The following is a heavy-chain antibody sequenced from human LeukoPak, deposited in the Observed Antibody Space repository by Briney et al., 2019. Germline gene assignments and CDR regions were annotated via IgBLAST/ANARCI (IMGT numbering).Heavy chain of an antibody. CDR1: GYTFTGYY. J-gene: IGHJ4*02. V-gene: IGHV1-8*03. D-gene: IGHD2-15*01. Sequence: ASVKVSCKASGYTFTGYYMHWVRQAPGQGLEWMGWMNPNSGNTGYAQKFQGRVTITRNTSISTAYMELSSLRSEDTAVYYCARGYCSGGSCYSLFPFDYWGQGTLVTVSS. CDR3: ARGYCSGGSCYSLFPFDY. CDR2: MNPNSGNT.